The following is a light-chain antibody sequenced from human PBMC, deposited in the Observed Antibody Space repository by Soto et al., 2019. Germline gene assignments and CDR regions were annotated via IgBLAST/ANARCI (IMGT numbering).Light chain of an antibody. V-gene: IGKV3-20*01. Sequence: EIVLTQSPGTLSLSPGERATLSCRASQSVSNNYLAWYQRKPGQAPRLLIYDASSRATDIPYRFSGSGSGTDFTLTITRLEPEDFAVYYCQQYGSSPPTFGQGTKVEIK. CDR2: DAS. CDR1: QSVSNNY. CDR3: QQYGSSPPT. J-gene: IGKJ1*01.